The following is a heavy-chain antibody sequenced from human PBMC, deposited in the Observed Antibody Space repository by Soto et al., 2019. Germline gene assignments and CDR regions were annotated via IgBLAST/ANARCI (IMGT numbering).Heavy chain of an antibody. CDR1: GFTFSSYG. V-gene: IGHV3-30*18. Sequence: GGSLRLSCAASGFTFSSYGMHWVRQAPGKGLEWVAVISYDGRNKYYADSVKGRFTISRDNSKNTLYLQMSSLRAEDTAVYYCVKDGSSGWPYYYGLDVWGQGTTVNVSS. CDR2: ISYDGRNK. J-gene: IGHJ6*02. D-gene: IGHD6-19*01. CDR3: VKDGSSGWPYYYGLDV.